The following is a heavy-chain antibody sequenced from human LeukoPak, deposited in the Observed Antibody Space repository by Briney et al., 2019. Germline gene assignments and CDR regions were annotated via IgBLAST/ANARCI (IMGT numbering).Heavy chain of an antibody. J-gene: IGHJ4*02. CDR2: INPNSGT. D-gene: IGHD1-1*01. Sequence: ASLKVSCKASGYTFTDYYMHWVRQAPGRGLEWMGWINPNSGTNYAQKFQGRVTMTRDTSISTAYMELTRLTSDDTAVYYCARNRWMDYWGQGTLVTVSS. CDR3: ARNRWMDY. V-gene: IGHV1-2*02. CDR1: GYTFTDYY.